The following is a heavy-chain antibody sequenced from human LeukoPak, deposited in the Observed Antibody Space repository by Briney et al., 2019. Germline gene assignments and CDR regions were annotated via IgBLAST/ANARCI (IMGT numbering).Heavy chain of an antibody. V-gene: IGHV2-70*11. CDR2: IDWEDDK. D-gene: IGHD3-9*01. J-gene: IGHJ4*02. CDR1: GGSISSYY. CDR3: ARIPFDDILTGNDY. Sequence: TLSLTRTVSGGSISSYYWSWIRQPPGKALEWLARIDWEDDKYYSTSLKTRLSISKDTSKNQVVLRMTNMDPVDTATYYCARIPFDDILTGNDYWGQGTLVTVSP.